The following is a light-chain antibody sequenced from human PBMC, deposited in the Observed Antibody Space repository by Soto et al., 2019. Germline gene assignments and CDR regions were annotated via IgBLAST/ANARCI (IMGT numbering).Light chain of an antibody. CDR2: AAS. CDR1: QDVDSW. Sequence: DIQMTQSPSSVSASVGDRVTITCRASQDVDSWLAWYQQKPGKAPKLLIYAASNLQSGVPSGFTGSGSGTDFTVTISSLQPEDFATYYCQQGSSFPWTFGQGTKVEIK. J-gene: IGKJ1*01. CDR3: QQGSSFPWT. V-gene: IGKV1-12*01.